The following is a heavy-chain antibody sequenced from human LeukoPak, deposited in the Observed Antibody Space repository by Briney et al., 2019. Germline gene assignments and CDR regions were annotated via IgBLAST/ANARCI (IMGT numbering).Heavy chain of an antibody. CDR1: GFTFSSYA. D-gene: IGHD6-13*01. CDR3: AKASYSSSWLPALDGMDV. CDR2: ISGSGGST. J-gene: IGHJ6*02. Sequence: PGGSLRLSCAASGFTFSSYAMSWVRQAPGKGLEWVSAISGSGGSTYYADSVKGRFTISRDNSQNTLYLQMNSLRAEDTAVYYCAKASYSSSWLPALDGMDVWGQGTTVTVSS. V-gene: IGHV3-23*01.